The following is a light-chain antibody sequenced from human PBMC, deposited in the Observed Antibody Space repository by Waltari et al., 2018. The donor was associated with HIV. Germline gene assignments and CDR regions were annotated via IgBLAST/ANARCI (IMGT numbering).Light chain of an antibody. CDR1: QNILYRSNNKTY. CDR3: QQYYSTPWT. J-gene: IGKJ1*01. CDR2: WAS. Sequence: DIVMTQSPDSLVVSLGERATINCKSSQNILYRSNNKTYLAWYQQKPGPPPRLLTYWASTRESGVPDRFRGSRSGGDFTLTISSLQAEDVAVYYCQQYYSTPWTFGQGTKVEIK. V-gene: IGKV4-1*01.